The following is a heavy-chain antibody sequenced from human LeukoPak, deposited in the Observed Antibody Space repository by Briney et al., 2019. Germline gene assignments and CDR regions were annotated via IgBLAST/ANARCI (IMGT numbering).Heavy chain of an antibody. CDR3: ARTSEVATSRSLFDP. J-gene: IGHJ5*02. CDR2: AYYSGST. Sequence: SETLSLTCSVFDGTISNYYWSWIRQPPGKGLEWIGYAYYSGSTTYNPSLESRVTISVDTSKNQFSLKLTAVTAADTAVYYCARTSEVATSRSLFDPWGQGTLVTVSS. CDR1: DGTISNYY. V-gene: IGHV4-59*08. D-gene: IGHD1-26*01.